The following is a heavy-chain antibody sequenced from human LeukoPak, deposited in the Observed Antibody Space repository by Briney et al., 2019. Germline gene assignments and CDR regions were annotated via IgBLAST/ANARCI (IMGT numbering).Heavy chain of an antibody. Sequence: ASVKVSFXASVYTFTSYYMHWVRLPPGQGREGVGIINPKIGGTSYAQKFQGRVTMTSDTSISTAYMELSRLRSDDTAVYYCARQKTSYYDSSGYYHAFDIWGQGTMVTVSS. V-gene: IGHV1-2*02. CDR1: VYTFTSYY. D-gene: IGHD3-22*01. J-gene: IGHJ3*02. CDR2: INPKIGGT. CDR3: ARQKTSYYDSSGYYHAFDI.